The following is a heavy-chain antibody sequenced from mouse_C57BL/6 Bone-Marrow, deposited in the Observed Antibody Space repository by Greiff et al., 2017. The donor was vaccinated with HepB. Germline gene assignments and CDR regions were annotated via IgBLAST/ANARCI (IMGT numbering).Heavy chain of an antibody. CDR2: IWSGGST. Sequence: QVQLQQSGPGLVQPSQSLSITCTVSGFSLTSYGVHWVRQSPGKGLEWLGVIWSGGSTDYNAAFISRLSISKDNSKSQVFFKMNSLQADDTAIYYCARELGMGAWFAYWGQGTLVTVSA. V-gene: IGHV2-2*01. CDR3: ARELGMGAWFAY. J-gene: IGHJ3*01. CDR1: GFSLTSYG. D-gene: IGHD4-1*01.